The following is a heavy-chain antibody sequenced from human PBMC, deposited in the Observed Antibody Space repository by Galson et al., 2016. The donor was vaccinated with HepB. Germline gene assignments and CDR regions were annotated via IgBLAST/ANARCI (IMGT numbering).Heavy chain of an antibody. J-gene: IGHJ4*02. Sequence: SLRLSCAASGFTLSNYYMSWIRQAPGKGLEWVSLIYSGGSTYYADSVKGRFTISRDNSKNTLYLQMNSLRAEDTAVYYCARLYFGSGGAVDYWGQGTLVTVSS. V-gene: IGHV3-53*01. CDR1: GFTLSNYY. D-gene: IGHD3-10*01. CDR3: ARLYFGSGGAVDY. CDR2: IYSGGST.